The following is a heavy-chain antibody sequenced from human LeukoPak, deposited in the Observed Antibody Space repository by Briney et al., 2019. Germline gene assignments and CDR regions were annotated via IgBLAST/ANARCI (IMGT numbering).Heavy chain of an antibody. V-gene: IGHV7-4-1*02. D-gene: IGHD3-16*02. Sequence: GASVKVSCKASGYTFTSYAMNWVRQAPGQGLEWMGWINTNTGNPTYAQGFIGRFVFSLDTSVTTAYLQISSLKAEDTAVYYCARAYQPLGGLSFPDSWGQGTLVTVSS. CDR1: GYTFTSYA. J-gene: IGHJ5*01. CDR2: INTNTGNP. CDR3: ARAYQPLGGLSFPDS.